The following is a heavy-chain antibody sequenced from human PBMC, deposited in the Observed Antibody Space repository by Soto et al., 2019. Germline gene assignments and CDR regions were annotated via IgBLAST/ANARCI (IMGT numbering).Heavy chain of an antibody. V-gene: IGHV1-18*01. J-gene: IGHJ6*02. CDR3: ARGGQECSNSGCGYIYDGMDV. D-gene: IGHD1-26*01. CDR2: ISAYNGNR. CDR1: GYTFSHYG. Sequence: ASVTVSCTAPGYTFSHYGIGWVRQAPGQGLEWMGWISAYNGNRHFAEGLRGRITMTTNTTTSTADMELRSLGSDDTAVYYRARGGQECSNSGCGYIYDGMDVWGQGTTVTVSS.